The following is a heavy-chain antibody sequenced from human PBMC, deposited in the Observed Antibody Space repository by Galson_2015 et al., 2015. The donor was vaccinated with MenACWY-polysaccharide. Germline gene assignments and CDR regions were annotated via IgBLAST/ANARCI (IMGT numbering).Heavy chain of an antibody. Sequence: TLSLTCTVSGGSMSRYKWAWIRQPPGKGLAWIGYIHYSGSTKKNPSLESRVTISVDTSKNRFSLSLNSVTAADTAVYYCAGLEAGSPFGWFDPWGQGALVTVSS. J-gene: IGHJ5*02. CDR1: GGSMSRYK. D-gene: IGHD6-19*01. CDR3: AGLEAGSPFGWFDP. CDR2: IHYSGST. V-gene: IGHV4-59*01.